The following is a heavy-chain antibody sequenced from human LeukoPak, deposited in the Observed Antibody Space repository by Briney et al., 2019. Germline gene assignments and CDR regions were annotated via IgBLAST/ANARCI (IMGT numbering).Heavy chain of an antibody. D-gene: IGHD3-10*01. CDR1: GGSISSYY. Sequence: KPSETLSLTCTVSGGSISSYYWSWIRQPPGKGQEWIGYIYYSGSTNYNPSLKSRVTISVDTSKSQFSLKLSSVTAADTAVYYCARVLPLLWFGELLPTGGFDYWGQGTLVTVSS. V-gene: IGHV4-59*01. J-gene: IGHJ4*02. CDR3: ARVLPLLWFGELLPTGGFDY. CDR2: IYYSGST.